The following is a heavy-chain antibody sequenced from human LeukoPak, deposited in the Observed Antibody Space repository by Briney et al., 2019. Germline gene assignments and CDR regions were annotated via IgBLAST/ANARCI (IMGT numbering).Heavy chain of an antibody. CDR2: IYHSGST. V-gene: IGHV4-38-2*01. CDR1: GYSISSGYY. CDR3: ARLYTVTTWVDV. D-gene: IGHD4-17*01. Sequence: SETLSLTCAVSGYSISSGYYWSWIRQPPGKGLEWIGSIYHSGSTYYNPSLKSRVTISVDTSKNQFSLKLSSVTAADTAVYYCARLYTVTTWVDVWGKGTTVTVSS. J-gene: IGHJ6*04.